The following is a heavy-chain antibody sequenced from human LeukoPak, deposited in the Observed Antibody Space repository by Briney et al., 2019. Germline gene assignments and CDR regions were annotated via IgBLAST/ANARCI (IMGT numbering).Heavy chain of an antibody. J-gene: IGHJ4*02. CDR3: ARDHKDWGVFDY. D-gene: IGHD7-27*01. CDR1: GFTFTSYA. Sequence: GGSLRLSCAASGFTFTSYAMSWVRQAPGKGLEWVSGISGSGDSTYYADSVKGRFTISRDNGKNSLYLEMNSVRPEDTAVYYCARDHKDWGVFDYWGQGTLVTVSS. V-gene: IGHV3-23*01. CDR2: ISGSGDST.